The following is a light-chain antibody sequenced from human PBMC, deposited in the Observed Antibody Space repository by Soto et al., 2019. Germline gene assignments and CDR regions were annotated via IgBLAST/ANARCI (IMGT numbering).Light chain of an antibody. CDR2: KDS. V-gene: IGLV3-25*03. J-gene: IGLJ2*01. CDR3: QSADSSGTYGGNVV. CDR1: ALPKQY. Sequence: SYELTQPPSVSVSPGQTARITCSGDALPKQYAYWYQQKPGQAPVLVIYKDSERPSGIPERFSGSSSGTTVTLTISGVQAEDEADYYCQSADSSGTYGGNVVFGGGTKLTVL.